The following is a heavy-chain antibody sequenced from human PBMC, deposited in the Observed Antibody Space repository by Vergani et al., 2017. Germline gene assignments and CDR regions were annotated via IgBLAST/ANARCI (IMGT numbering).Heavy chain of an antibody. V-gene: IGHV3-30*03. CDR1: GFSFRGHG. Sequence: QVHLVESGGGVVQPGRSLTLSCVASGFSFRGHGMHWVRQAPGKGLEWVAMISYDGDRRDYGDFAKGRFTISRDSSKTVYLQMNSLRVEDTAMYFCARMGGYDEGDAFRIGYFDSWVPGILVTVSS. D-gene: IGHD3-22*01. J-gene: IGHJ4*02. CDR3: ARMGGYDEGDAFRIGYFDS. CDR2: ISYDGDRR.